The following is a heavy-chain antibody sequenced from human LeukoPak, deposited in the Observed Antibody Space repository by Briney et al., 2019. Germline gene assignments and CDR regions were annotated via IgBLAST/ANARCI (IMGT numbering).Heavy chain of an antibody. CDR2: IYYSGST. J-gene: IGHJ5*02. CDR1: GGSFSGYY. D-gene: IGHD2-2*02. Sequence: SETLSLTCAVYGGSFSGYYWSWIRQPPGKGLEWIGSIYYSGSTYYNPSLKSRVTISVDTSKNQFSLKLSSVTAADTAVYYCARLETGYCSSTSCYTGGHFFDPWGQGTLVTVSS. CDR3: ARLETGYCSSTSCYTGGHFFDP. V-gene: IGHV4-34*01.